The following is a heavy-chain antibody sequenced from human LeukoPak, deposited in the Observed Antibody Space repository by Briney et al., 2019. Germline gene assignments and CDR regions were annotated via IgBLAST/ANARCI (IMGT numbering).Heavy chain of an antibody. Sequence: SETLSLTCAVYGGSFSGYYWSWIRQPPGKGLEWIGSIYYSGSTYYNPSLKSRVTISVDTSKNQFSLKLSSVTAADTAVYYCARYRYSGSRVFDYWGQGTLVTVSS. CDR2: IYYSGST. D-gene: IGHD1-26*01. CDR1: GGSFSGYY. V-gene: IGHV4-34*01. CDR3: ARYRYSGSRVFDY. J-gene: IGHJ4*02.